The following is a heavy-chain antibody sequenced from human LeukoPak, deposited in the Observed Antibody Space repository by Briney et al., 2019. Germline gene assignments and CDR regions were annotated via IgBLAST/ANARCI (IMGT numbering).Heavy chain of an antibody. CDR2: INHSGST. CDR1: GGSFSGYY. V-gene: IGHV4-34*01. CDR3: ARVGDYYYYGMGV. J-gene: IGHJ6*02. Sequence: SETLSLTCAVYGGSFSGYYWSWIRQPPGKGLEWIGEINHSGSTNYNPSLKSRVTISVDTSKNQFSLKLSSVTAADTAVYYCARVGDYYYYGMGVWGQGTTVTVSS.